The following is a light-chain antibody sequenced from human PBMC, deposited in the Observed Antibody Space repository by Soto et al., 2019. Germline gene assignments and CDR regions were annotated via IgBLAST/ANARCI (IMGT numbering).Light chain of an antibody. Sequence: QSVLTQPPSASGSPGQSVTISCTGTSSDVGGYNYVSWYQHHPGKAPKLMIYEVINRPSGVSNRFSGSKSGNTATLSISGLQAEDEAEYYCSSYTTSSTLLFGGGTKLTVL. CDR2: EVI. V-gene: IGLV2-14*01. J-gene: IGLJ2*01. CDR3: SSYTTSSTLL. CDR1: SSDVGGYNY.